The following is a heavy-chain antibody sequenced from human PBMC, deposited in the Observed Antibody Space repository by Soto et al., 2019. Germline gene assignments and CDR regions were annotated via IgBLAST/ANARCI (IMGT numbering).Heavy chain of an antibody. CDR2: INPKSGGT. D-gene: IGHD1-26*01. V-gene: IGHV1-2*02. J-gene: IGHJ4*01. CDR1: GDTCTATD. CDR3: ARDLATGGGSAGFDY. Sequence: ASVRVSCRTSGDTCTATDIHCVRQAPGQGFEWIAGINPKSGGTKFPQKFQGRVTMTRDTSLSTVYMTLTRLTSDDTAVYYCARDLATGGGSAGFDYWG.